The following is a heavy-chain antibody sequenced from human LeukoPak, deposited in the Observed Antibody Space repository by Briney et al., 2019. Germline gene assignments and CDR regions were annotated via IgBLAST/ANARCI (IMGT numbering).Heavy chain of an antibody. CDR1: GYTFTSYG. J-gene: IGHJ4*02. CDR2: ISAYNGNT. CDR3: ARDAPEEDYGDYLLVY. Sequence: ASVKVSCKASGYTFTSYGTSWVRQAPGQGLEWMGWISAYNGNTNYAQKLQGRVTMTTDTSTSTAYMELRSLRSEDTAVYYCARDAPEEDYGDYLLVYWGQGTLVTVSS. V-gene: IGHV1-18*01. D-gene: IGHD4-17*01.